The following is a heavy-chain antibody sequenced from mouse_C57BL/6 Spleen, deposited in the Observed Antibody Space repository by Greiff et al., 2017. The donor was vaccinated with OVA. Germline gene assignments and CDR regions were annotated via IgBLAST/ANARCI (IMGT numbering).Heavy chain of an antibody. CDR2: IYPGSGNT. CDR1: GYTFTDYY. D-gene: IGHD2-1*01. J-gene: IGHJ4*01. V-gene: IGHV1-76*01. Sequence: QVQLQQSGAELVRPGASVKLSCKASGYTFTDYYINWVKQRPGQGLEWIARIYPGSGNTYYNEKFKGKVTLTAEKSSSTANMQVSSLTTEESAVKFWAKSLYYGNYDDMDYWGQGTTVTVSS. CDR3: AKSLYYGNYDDMDY.